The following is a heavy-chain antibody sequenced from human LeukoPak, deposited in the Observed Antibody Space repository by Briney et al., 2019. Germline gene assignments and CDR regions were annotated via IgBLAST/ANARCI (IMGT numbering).Heavy chain of an antibody. D-gene: IGHD3-16*02. CDR1: GFTFSSYA. CDR3: ARDRYFADI. J-gene: IGHJ3*02. Sequence: GGSLRLSCAASGFTFSSYAMTWVRQAPGKGLEWVATTHPVGSEKFYVDSVKGRFTISRDNARNSLFLQMNSLRGEDTAVYYCARDRYFADIWGQGTMVTVSS. V-gene: IGHV3-7*04. CDR2: THPVGSEK.